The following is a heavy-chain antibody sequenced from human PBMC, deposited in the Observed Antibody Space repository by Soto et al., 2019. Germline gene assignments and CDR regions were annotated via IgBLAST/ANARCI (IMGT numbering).Heavy chain of an antibody. CDR3: ARDQVITIFGVVPYGMDV. CDR2: IYHSGST. D-gene: IGHD3-3*01. CDR1: GGSISSSNW. J-gene: IGHJ6*02. Sequence: QVQLQESGPGLVKPSGTLSLTCAVSGGSISSSNWWSWVRQPPGKGLEGMGEIYHSGSTNYNPSRKSRVTISVDKSKNQFSLKLSSVTAADTDVYYCARDQVITIFGVVPYGMDVWGQGTTVTVSS. V-gene: IGHV4-4*02.